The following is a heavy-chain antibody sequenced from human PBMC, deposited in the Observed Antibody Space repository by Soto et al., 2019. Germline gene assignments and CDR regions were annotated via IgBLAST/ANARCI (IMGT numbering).Heavy chain of an antibody. CDR3: VRSEYCGSDCYYPFDY. D-gene: IGHD2-21*02. J-gene: IGHJ4*02. CDR1: GFTFRDHG. V-gene: IGHV3-49*04. CDR2: IRSNRFGATS. Sequence: EVQMVESAGGLVQPGRSLRLSCTGSGFTFRDHGLSWVRQAPGKGLEWLGFIRSNRFGATSDIAAPVKGRFTISRDNAKDSLYLHMDSLRDEETAVFYCVRSEYCGSDCYYPFDYWGEGTLGTVSS.